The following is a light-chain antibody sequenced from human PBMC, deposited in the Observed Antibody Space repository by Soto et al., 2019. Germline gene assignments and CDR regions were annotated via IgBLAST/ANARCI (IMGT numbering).Light chain of an antibody. CDR2: AAS. V-gene: IGKV1-39*01. CDR1: QSISSY. CDR3: QQSYSTPRT. Sequence: DIQVTQSPSSLSASGGDRVTITCRASQSISSYLNWYQQKPGKAPKLLIYAASSLQSGVPSRFSGSGSGTDFTLTISSLQPEDFATYYCQQSYSTPRTFGQGTKVDIK. J-gene: IGKJ1*01.